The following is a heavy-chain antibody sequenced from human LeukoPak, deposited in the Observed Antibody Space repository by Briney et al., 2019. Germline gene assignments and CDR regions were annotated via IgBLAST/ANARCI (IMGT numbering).Heavy chain of an antibody. CDR2: NGGGNTT. V-gene: IGHV3-23*01. CDR1: GFAFSSFA. CDR3: TKELHVAVAVADYYYFYMDV. Sequence: GGSLRLSCAASGFAFSSFAMGWVRQSPGKGLEWLSNGGGNTTFYADSLKGRFTISRDDSKNTLYLHMDSLRPDDTAIYYCTKELHVAVAVADYYYFYMDVWGRGTAVTVSS. D-gene: IGHD6-19*01. J-gene: IGHJ6*03.